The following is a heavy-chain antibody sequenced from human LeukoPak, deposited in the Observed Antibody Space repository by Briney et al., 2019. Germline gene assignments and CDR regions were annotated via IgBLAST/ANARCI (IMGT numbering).Heavy chain of an antibody. Sequence: QPGGSLRLSCAASGFAFYNYAMSWVRQAPGKGLDWVSSISGSGDNTYYADSVKGRVTISRDNSKNTLYLQMNSLRAEDRAVYYCAKEQTSSGFFDYWGQGTLVTVSS. D-gene: IGHD2-2*01. V-gene: IGHV3-23*01. CDR3: AKEQTSSGFFDY. CDR1: GFAFYNYA. J-gene: IGHJ4*02. CDR2: ISGSGDNT.